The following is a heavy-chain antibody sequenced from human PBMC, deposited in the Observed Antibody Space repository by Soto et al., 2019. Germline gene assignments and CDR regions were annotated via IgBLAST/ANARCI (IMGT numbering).Heavy chain of an antibody. CDR3: ARDPGTLLLCVAALAEKYEY. CDR2: ISSSSSYI. V-gene: IGHV3-21*01. J-gene: IGHJ4*02. D-gene: IGHD2-21*01. Sequence: PGGSLRLSCAASGFTFSSYSMNWVRQAPGKGLEWVSSISSSSSYIYYADSVKGRFTISRDNAKNSLYLQMNSLRAADTPVYYCARDPGTLLLCVAALAEKYEYWGKGTLVTGSS. CDR1: GFTFSSYS.